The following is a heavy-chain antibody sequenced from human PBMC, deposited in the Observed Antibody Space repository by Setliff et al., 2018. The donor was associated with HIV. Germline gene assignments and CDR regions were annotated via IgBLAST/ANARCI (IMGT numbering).Heavy chain of an antibody. CDR1: GGSISSSSYY. CDR3: PKNTVYLQMNSLRAEDTAVYYCARESGRYGSGIYYRVY. Sequence: SETLSLTCTVSGGSISSSSYYWGWIRQSPGKGLEWIGSIYYTGSTHYSPSLKRRVTISVDTSKNQFSLKLSSVKGRFSIPRDNPKNTVYLQMNSLRAEDTAVYYCARESGRYGSGIYYRVYWGQGTLVTVSS. D-gene: IGHD3-10*01. CDR2: IYYTGST. V-gene: IGHV4-39*01. J-gene: IGHJ4*02.